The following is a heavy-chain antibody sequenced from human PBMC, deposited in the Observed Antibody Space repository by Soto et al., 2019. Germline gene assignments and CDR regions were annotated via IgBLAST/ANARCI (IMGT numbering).Heavy chain of an antibody. V-gene: IGHV4-39*07. CDR2: IYYSGST. J-gene: IGHJ6*03. D-gene: IGHD5-18*01. Sequence: TLSLTCTVSGGSISSSSYYWGWIRQPPGKGLEWIGSIYYSGSTYYNPSLKSRVTISVDTSKNQFSLKLSSVTAADTAVYYCARTRGYSYGLPQYYYMDVWGKGTTVTVSS. CDR3: ARTRGYSYGLPQYYYMDV. CDR1: GGSISSSSYY.